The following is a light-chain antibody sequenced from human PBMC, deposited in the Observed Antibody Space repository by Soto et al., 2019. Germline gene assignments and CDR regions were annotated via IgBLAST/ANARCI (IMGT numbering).Light chain of an antibody. J-gene: IGLJ2*01. CDR1: NSNIGSNT. CDR3: AVWDDSLRGRV. Sequence: QSVLTQPPSASGTPGQRVTISCSGSNSNIGSNTVNWYQQFPGRAPRFLIYGNDLRPSGVPDRFSASKSGTSASLAISSLQSEDEADYYCAVWDDSLRGRVFGGGTKLTVL. CDR2: GND. V-gene: IGLV1-44*01.